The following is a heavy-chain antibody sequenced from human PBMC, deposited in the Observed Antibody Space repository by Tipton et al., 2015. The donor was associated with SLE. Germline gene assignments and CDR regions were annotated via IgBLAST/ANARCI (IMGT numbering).Heavy chain of an antibody. CDR2: IYYSGST. J-gene: IGHJ5*02. V-gene: IGHV4-59*08. Sequence: TLSLTCTVSGGSISSHYWSWIRQPPGKGLEWIGYIYYSGSTYYNPSLKSRVTISVDTSKNQFSLKLSSVTAADTAVYYCARARGSSSAWFDPWGQGTLVTVSS. CDR1: GGSISSHY. CDR3: ARARGSSSAWFDP. D-gene: IGHD6-6*01.